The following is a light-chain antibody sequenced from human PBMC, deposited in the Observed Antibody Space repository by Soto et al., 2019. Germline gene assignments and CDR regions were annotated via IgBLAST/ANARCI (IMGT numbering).Light chain of an antibody. V-gene: IGKV3-20*01. Sequence: EDALTQSPGTLSLSAGERATLSCRAGQNLASKYLAWYQQKAGQAPRLLIYGASSRATGIPDRFSGSGSGTDFTLTISRLEPEDFAVYYCQQYGSTFGQGTRLEIK. CDR3: QQYGST. J-gene: IGKJ5*01. CDR1: QNLASKY. CDR2: GAS.